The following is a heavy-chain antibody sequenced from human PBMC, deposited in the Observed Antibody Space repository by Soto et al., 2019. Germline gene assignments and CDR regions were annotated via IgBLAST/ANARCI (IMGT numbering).Heavy chain of an antibody. V-gene: IGHV4-59*01. CDR1: GGSISSYY. D-gene: IGHD2-8*02. CDR2: IYYSGST. CDR3: ARHAVLGGRDYYYGMDV. J-gene: IGHJ6*02. Sequence: KSSETLSLTCTVSGGSISSYYWSWIRQPPGKGLEWIGYIYYSGSTNYNPSLKSRVTISVDTSKNQFSLKLSSVTAADTAVYYCARHAVLGGRDYYYGMDVWGQGTTVTVSS.